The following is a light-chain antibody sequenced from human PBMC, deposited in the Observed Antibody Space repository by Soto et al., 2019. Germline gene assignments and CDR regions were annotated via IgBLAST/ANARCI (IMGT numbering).Light chain of an antibody. CDR3: QVWGSDTAV. Sequence: SYELTQSVSVSVALGQTASIACGDNKIGSKNVHWYQQKPGQAPTLVIYRDTKRPSGIPERFSASNSGNTATLTITRVEAGDEADYYCQVWGSDTAVFGGGTKLTVL. V-gene: IGLV3-9*01. J-gene: IGLJ2*01. CDR1: KIGSKN. CDR2: RDT.